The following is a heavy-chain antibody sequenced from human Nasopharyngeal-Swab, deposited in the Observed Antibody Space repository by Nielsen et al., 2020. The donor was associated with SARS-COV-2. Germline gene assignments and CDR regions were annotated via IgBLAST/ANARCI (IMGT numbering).Heavy chain of an antibody. J-gene: IGHJ4*02. V-gene: IGHV3-30-3*01. Sequence: GESLKISCAASGFTFSSYAMHGVRQAPGKGLEWVAVISYDGSNKYYADSVKGRFTISRDNSKNTLYLQMNSLRAEDTAVYYCARDWGINYFDSSVDYWGQGTLVTVSS. CDR3: ARDWGINYFDSSVDY. CDR1: GFTFSSYA. CDR2: ISYDGSNK. D-gene: IGHD3-22*01.